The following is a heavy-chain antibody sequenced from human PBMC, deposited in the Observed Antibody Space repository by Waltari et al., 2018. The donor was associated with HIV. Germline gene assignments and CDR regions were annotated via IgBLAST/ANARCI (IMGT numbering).Heavy chain of an antibody. Sequence: VQLVQSGAEVKKPGDSVKVSCKASGYPFDGYGISWVRQAPGQGLDWMGWINCYKGDTNFAQNFQGRVTRTTDKSTGTAYMDLRSLRADETAVYYCARDRSNSDYWGQGTLVTVSS. CDR1: GYPFDGYG. CDR2: INCYKGDT. V-gene: IGHV1-18*01. D-gene: IGHD1-26*01. CDR3: ARDRSNSDY. J-gene: IGHJ4*02.